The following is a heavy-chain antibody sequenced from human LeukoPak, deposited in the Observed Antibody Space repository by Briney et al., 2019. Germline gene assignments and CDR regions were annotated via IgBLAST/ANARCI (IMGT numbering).Heavy chain of an antibody. J-gene: IGHJ4*02. CDR2: VYYSGST. D-gene: IGHD3-22*01. Sequence: PSETLSLTCTVSGGSISSTNYYWGWIRQPPGRGLEWIGSVYYSGSTYSNPSLKSRITVSVDTSKNQFSLKLSSVTAADTAVYYCARGQVYDSRGFYMYYFDYWGQGTLVTVSS. V-gene: IGHV4-39*01. CDR3: ARGQVYDSRGFYMYYFDY. CDR1: GGSISSTNYY.